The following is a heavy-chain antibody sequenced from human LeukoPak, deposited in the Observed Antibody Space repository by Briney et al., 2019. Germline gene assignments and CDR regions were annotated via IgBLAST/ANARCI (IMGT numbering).Heavy chain of an antibody. D-gene: IGHD2-15*01. CDR2: IYHSGST. CDR3: ARDIGSSTPRGDF. Sequence: SGTLSLTCAVSGGSISSSNWWSWVRQPPGKGLEWIGEIYHSGSTNYNPSLKSRVTISVDKSKNHFSLNLSSVTAADTAMYYCARDIGSSTPRGDFWGQGTLVTVSS. V-gene: IGHV4-4*02. J-gene: IGHJ4*02. CDR1: GGSISSSNW.